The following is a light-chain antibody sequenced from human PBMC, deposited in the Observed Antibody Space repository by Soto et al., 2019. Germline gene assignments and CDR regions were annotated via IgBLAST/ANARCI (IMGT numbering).Light chain of an antibody. CDR2: GAS. CDR1: QSVSGSY. CDR3: QHYGNSPPFT. J-gene: IGKJ2*01. Sequence: EIVLTQSPGTLSLSPGERATLSCRASQSVSGSYLAWYQQKPGQAPRLLIYGASSRATGIPDRFSGSGSGTDFTLTISRLEPEDFAVYFCQHYGNSPPFTFGQGTKVEIE. V-gene: IGKV3-20*01.